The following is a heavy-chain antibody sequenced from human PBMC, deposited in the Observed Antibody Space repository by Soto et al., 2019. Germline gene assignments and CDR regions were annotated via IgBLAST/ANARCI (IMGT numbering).Heavy chain of an antibody. D-gene: IGHD6-19*01. CDR1: GFTFSSYA. CDR2: ISGSGDST. CDR3: ARRSSGWYFDY. V-gene: IGHV3-23*01. Sequence: GESLKISCAASGFTFSSYAMSWVRQAPGKGLEWVSAISGSGDSTYYADSVKGRFTISRDNSKNTLYLQMNSLRAEDTAVYYCARRSSGWYFDYWGQGTLVTVSS. J-gene: IGHJ4*02.